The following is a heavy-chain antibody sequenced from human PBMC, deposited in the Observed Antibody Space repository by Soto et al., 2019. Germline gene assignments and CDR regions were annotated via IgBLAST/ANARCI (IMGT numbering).Heavy chain of an antibody. D-gene: IGHD6-19*01. Sequence: GGSLRLSCAPSGFPFGENAMSWVRQAPGKGLEWVSGISDSGATTYYEDSVRGRFTISRDNSKNTLYLQMKPLRAEDSASYYCAKEDTSSGSLDYWGQGALVTVSS. CDR2: ISDSGATT. CDR3: AKEDTSSGSLDY. CDR1: GFPFGENA. V-gene: IGHV3-23*01. J-gene: IGHJ4*02.